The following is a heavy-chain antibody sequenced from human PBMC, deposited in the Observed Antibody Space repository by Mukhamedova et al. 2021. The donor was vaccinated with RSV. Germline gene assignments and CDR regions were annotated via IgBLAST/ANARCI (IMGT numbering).Heavy chain of an antibody. J-gene: IGHJ4*02. Sequence: GEINHSGSTNYNPSLKSRVTISVDTSKNQFSLKLSSVTAADTAVYYCARDSMVTTNWGQGTLVTVSS. D-gene: IGHD4-17*01. CDR3: ARDSMVTTN. V-gene: IGHV4-34*01. CDR2: INHSGST.